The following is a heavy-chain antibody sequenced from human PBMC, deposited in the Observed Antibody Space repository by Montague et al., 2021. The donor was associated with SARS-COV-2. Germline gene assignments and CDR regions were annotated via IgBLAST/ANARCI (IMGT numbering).Heavy chain of an antibody. Sequence: ETLSLTCTVSGGSISSSSYYWGWIRQPPGKGLEWIGSIYYSGSTYYXXXLKSRVTISVDTSKNQFSLKLSSVTAADTAVYYCARVGRQQLVRLSGMDVWGQGITVTVSS. J-gene: IGHJ6*02. CDR3: ARVGRQQLVRLSGMDV. CDR1: GGSISSSSYY. CDR2: IYYSGST. D-gene: IGHD6-13*01. V-gene: IGHV4-39*07.